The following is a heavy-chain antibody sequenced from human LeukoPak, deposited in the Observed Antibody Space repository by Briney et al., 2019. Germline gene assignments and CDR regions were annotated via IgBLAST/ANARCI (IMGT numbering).Heavy chain of an antibody. J-gene: IGHJ4*02. CDR3: ARGYYYDYSGPDFDY. V-gene: IGHV4-59*01. CDR1: GGSISSYY. D-gene: IGHD3-22*01. Sequence: SETLSLTCTVSGGSISSYYWSWIRQPPGKGLEWIGYIYYTGSTNSNPSLKSRVTISVDPSKNQFSLRLTSVTAADTAVYYCARGYYYDYSGPDFDYWGQGTLVTVSS. CDR2: IYYTGST.